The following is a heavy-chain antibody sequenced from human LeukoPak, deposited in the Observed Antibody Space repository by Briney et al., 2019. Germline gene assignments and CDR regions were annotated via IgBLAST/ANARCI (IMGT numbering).Heavy chain of an antibody. V-gene: IGHV3-48*01. Sequence: GGSLRLSCAASGFTFSSYSMNWVRQAPGKGLEWVSYISSSSTTIHFADSVKGRFTISRDNPKNTLYLQMNSLRAEDTAVYYCASGLPPGIIDYWGQGTLVTVSS. CDR3: ASGLPPGIIDY. J-gene: IGHJ4*02. D-gene: IGHD1-14*01. CDR2: ISSSSTTI. CDR1: GFTFSSYS.